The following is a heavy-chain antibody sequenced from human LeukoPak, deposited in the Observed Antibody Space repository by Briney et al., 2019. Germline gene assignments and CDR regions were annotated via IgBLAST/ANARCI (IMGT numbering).Heavy chain of an antibody. CDR3: AKVAGRYSSSLGGLDY. D-gene: IGHD6-13*01. V-gene: IGHV3-53*05. J-gene: IGHJ4*02. CDR2: IYSGDTT. CDR1: GFSVSSNY. Sequence: GGSLRLSCAASGFSVSSNYMSWVRQAPGRGLEWVSVIYSGDTTYYADSVKGRFTISRDNSKNTLYLQMNSLRAEDTAVYYCAKVAGRYSSSLGGLDYWGQGTLVTVSS.